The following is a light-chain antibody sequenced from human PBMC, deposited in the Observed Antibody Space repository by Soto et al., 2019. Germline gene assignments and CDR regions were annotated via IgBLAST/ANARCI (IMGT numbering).Light chain of an antibody. CDR1: SSNIGNNY. V-gene: IGLV1-51*01. CDR3: GTWDSSLSAHVV. J-gene: IGLJ2*01. Sequence: QSVLTQPHSVSAAPGQKVTISCSGSSSNIGNNYVSWYQQLPGTAPKLLIYDNNKRPSGIPDRFSGSKSGTSATLGITGLQTGDEADFYCGTWDSSLSAHVVFGGGTKVTVL. CDR2: DNN.